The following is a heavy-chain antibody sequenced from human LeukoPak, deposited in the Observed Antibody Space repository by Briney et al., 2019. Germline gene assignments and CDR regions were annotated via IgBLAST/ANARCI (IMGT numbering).Heavy chain of an antibody. Sequence: ASVKVSCKASGYTFTSYGISWVQQASGQGLEWMGWISAYNGNTNYAQKLQGRVTMTTDTSTSTAYMELRSLRSDDTAVYYCASGYCSGGSCYGPFDYWGQGTLVTVSS. J-gene: IGHJ4*02. D-gene: IGHD2-15*01. CDR3: ASGYCSGGSCYGPFDY. CDR1: GYTFTSYG. CDR2: ISAYNGNT. V-gene: IGHV1-18*01.